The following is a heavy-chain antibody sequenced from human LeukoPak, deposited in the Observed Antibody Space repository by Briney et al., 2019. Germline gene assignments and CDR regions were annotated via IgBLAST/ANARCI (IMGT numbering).Heavy chain of an antibody. CDR1: GESFSGYY. V-gene: IGHV4-34*01. CDR3: ARGHQGVVVVPAANRNYYYYYMDV. CDR2: INHSGST. J-gene: IGHJ6*03. D-gene: IGHD2-2*01. Sequence: PSETLSLTCAVYGESFSGYYWSWIRQPPGKGLEWIGEINHSGSTNYNPSLKSRVTISVDTSKNQFSLKLSSVTAADTAVYYYARGHQGVVVVPAANRNYYYYYMDVWGKGTTVTVSS.